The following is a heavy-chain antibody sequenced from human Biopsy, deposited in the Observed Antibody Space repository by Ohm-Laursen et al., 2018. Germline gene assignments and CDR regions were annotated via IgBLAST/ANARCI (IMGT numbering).Heavy chain of an antibody. CDR3: ARGNGPSA. CDR2: IREHGNEE. V-gene: IGHV3-7*04. CDR1: GITFNRDR. J-gene: IGHJ5*02. D-gene: IGHD4-11*01. Sequence: GSLRLSCAASGITFNRDRMSWVRQAPGKGLEWVAIIREHGNEEFYVDSVKGRFTISGDNARNSVYLQMNSLRAEDTAIYYCARGNGPSAWGQGTLVTVSS.